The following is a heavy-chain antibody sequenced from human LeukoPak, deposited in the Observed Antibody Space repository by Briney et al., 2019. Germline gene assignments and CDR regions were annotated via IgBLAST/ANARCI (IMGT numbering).Heavy chain of an antibody. CDR1: GGSISSSSYY. CDR3: ARRGYSGYDYLSYFDY. V-gene: IGHV4-39*01. D-gene: IGHD5-12*01. CDR2: IYYSGST. Sequence: PSETLSLTCTVSGGSISSSSYYWGWIRQPPGKGLEWIGSIYYSGSTYYNPSLKSRVTISVDTSKNQFSLKLSSVTAADTAVYYCARRGYSGYDYLSYFDYWGQGTLVTVSS. J-gene: IGHJ4*02.